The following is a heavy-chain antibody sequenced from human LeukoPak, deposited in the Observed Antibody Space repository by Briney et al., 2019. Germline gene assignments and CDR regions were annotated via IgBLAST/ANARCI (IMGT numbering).Heavy chain of an antibody. CDR2: INPNGGYT. V-gene: IGHV1-46*01. CDR3: ARRIAVEDAFDV. D-gene: IGHD6-19*01. CDR1: GYSFINYH. J-gene: IGHJ3*01. Sequence: GAAVKLSCTASGYSFINYHLHWVRQPPGQGLEWMGIINPNGGYTNYAQKFRGRVTLTRDTSTSTVYMDLSSLISDDTAVYYCARRIAVEDAFDVWGQERIGSVSS.